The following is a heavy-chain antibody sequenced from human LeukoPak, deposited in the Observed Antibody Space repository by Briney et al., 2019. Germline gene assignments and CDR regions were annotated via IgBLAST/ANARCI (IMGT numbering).Heavy chain of an antibody. J-gene: IGHJ4*02. CDR2: IYTGGNT. CDR3: ARGDDSGYYDYFDY. D-gene: IGHD3-22*01. CDR1: GFTVDSNY. Sequence: GGSLRLSCAASGFTVDSNYLSWVRQAPGKGLEWVSTIYTGGNTYYAASVKGRFTISRDFSKNTVFLHMNSLRAEDTAMYYCARGDDSGYYDYFDYRGQGALVTVSS. V-gene: IGHV3-53*01.